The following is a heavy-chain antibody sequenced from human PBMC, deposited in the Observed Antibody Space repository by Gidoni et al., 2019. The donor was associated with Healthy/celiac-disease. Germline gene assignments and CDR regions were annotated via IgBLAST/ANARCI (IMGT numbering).Heavy chain of an antibody. CDR1: GYTFTSYY. J-gene: IGHJ5*02. D-gene: IGHD6-6*01. Sequence: QVQLVQSGAEVKKPGASVKVSCKASGYTFTSYYMHWVRQAPGQGLEWMGIINPSGGSTSYAQKFQGRVTMTRDTSTSTVYMELSSLRSEDTAVYYCAVSVSSGGQFAPDWFDPWGQGTLVTVSS. CDR2: INPSGGST. V-gene: IGHV1-46*01. CDR3: AVSVSSGGQFAPDWFDP.